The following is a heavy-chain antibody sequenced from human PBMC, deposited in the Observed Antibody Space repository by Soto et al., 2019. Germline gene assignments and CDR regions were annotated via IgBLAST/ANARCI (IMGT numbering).Heavy chain of an antibody. CDR3: ARNSIAAAAMDY. J-gene: IGHJ4*02. CDR2: ISAYNGNT. V-gene: IGHV1-18*04. D-gene: IGHD6-13*01. CDR1: GYTFTSYS. Sequence: ASVKVSCKASGYTFTSYSISWVRQAPGQGPEWMGWISAYNGNTNYAQKLQGRVTMTTDTSTSTAYMELRSLRSDDTAVYYCARNSIAAAAMDYWGQGTLVTVSS.